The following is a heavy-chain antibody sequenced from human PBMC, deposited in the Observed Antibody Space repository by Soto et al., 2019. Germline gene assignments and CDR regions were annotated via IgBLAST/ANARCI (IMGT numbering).Heavy chain of an antibody. V-gene: IGHV3-23*01. CDR3: AKRYSSSWKTFDY. CDR1: GFTFSSYA. CDR2: ISGRDGST. Sequence: GGSLRLSCAASGFTFSSYAMSWVRQAPGKGLEWVSAISGRDGSTYYADSVKGRFTISRDDSKNTLYLQVNSLRAEDTAVYYCAKRYSSSWKTFDYWGQGTQVTVSS. J-gene: IGHJ4*02. D-gene: IGHD6-13*01.